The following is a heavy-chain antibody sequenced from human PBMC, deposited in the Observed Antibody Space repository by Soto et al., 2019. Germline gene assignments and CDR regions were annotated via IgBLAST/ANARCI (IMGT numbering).Heavy chain of an antibody. CDR2: IYWDDDK. J-gene: IGHJ5*02. V-gene: IGHV2-5*02. D-gene: IGHD3-3*02. CDR1: GFSLSTSGVG. CDR3: AHRLLAGAPSRGWFDP. Sequence: QITLKESGPTLVKPTQTLTLTCTFSGFSLSTSGVGVGWIRQPPGKALEWLALIYWDDDKRYSPSLKSRLTITKDTSKNQVVLTMTNMDPVDTATYYCAHRLLAGAPSRGWFDPWGQGTLVTVSS.